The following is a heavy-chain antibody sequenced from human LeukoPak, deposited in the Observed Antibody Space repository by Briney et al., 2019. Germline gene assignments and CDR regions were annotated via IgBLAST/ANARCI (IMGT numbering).Heavy chain of an antibody. J-gene: IGHJ4*02. CDR3: ARGSQSLGYCSGGSCRAKIFDY. CDR2: INQDEGEK. Sequence: GGSLRLSCAASGFTFSSYWMSWVRQAPGKGLEWVANINQDEGEKYYVDSVKGRFTISRDNAKNSLYLQMNSLRAEDTAVYYCARGSQSLGYCSGGSCRAKIFDYWGQGTLVTVSS. V-gene: IGHV3-7*02. D-gene: IGHD2-15*01. CDR1: GFTFSSYW.